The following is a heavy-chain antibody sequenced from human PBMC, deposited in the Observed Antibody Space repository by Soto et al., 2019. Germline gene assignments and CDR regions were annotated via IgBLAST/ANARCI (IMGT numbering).Heavy chain of an antibody. CDR1: GFTFSSYG. Sequence: LRLSCAASGFTFSSYGMHWVRQAPGKGLEWVAVIWYDGSNKYYADSVKGRFTISRDNSKNTLYLQMNSLRAEDTAVYYCARDQQWLVRFYFDFWGQGTLVTVSS. D-gene: IGHD6-19*01. V-gene: IGHV3-33*01. CDR2: IWYDGSNK. CDR3: ARDQQWLVRFYFDF. J-gene: IGHJ4*02.